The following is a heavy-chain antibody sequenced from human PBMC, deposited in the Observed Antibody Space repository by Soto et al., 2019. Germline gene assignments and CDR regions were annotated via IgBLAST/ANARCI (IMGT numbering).Heavy chain of an antibody. CDR3: ARVGYCGGDCSFPDY. D-gene: IGHD2-21*02. J-gene: IGHJ4*02. Sequence: SETLSLTCAVYGGSFSGYYWTWIRQPPGTGLEWIGYIYYSGSTNYNPSLKSRVTISVDTSKNQLSLKLSSVTAADTAVYYCARVGYCGGDCSFPDYWGQGTLVTVSS. V-gene: IGHV4-59*01. CDR1: GGSFSGYY. CDR2: IYYSGST.